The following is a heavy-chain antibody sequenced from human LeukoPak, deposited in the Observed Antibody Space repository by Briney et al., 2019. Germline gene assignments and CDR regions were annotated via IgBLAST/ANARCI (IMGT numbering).Heavy chain of an antibody. CDR3: ARDKSLAGRLGYCSSTSCYAGGLVDY. CDR1: GYTFTGYY. J-gene: IGHJ4*02. D-gene: IGHD2-2*01. CDR2: INPSSGGT. V-gene: IGHV1-2*02. Sequence: GASVKVSCKASGYTFTGYYMHWVRQAPGQGLEWMGWINPSSGGTNYAQKFQGRVTMTRDTSISTAYMELSRLRSDDTAVYYCARDKSLAGRLGYCSSTSCYAGGLVDYWGQGTLVTVSS.